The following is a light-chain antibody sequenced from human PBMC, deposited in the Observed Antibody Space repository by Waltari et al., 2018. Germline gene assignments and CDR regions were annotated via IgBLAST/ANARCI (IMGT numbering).Light chain of an antibody. Sequence: DIQMTRSPPYLPASVGDKVHITCRASQSFNTWLAWYQQKPGKAPNLLIYKASSLESGVPSRFSGSESGTEFTLTITSLQPDDFATYYCQQYNSYSTFGQGTKVEIK. CDR3: QQYNSYST. V-gene: IGKV1-5*03. CDR1: QSFNTW. CDR2: KAS. J-gene: IGKJ1*01.